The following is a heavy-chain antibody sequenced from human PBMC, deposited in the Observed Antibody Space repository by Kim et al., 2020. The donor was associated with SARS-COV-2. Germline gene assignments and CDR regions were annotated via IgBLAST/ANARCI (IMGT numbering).Heavy chain of an antibody. CDR3: AVAAGPGYVPPNAEVDYFFYYGMDV. CDR2: IIPIFDTP. CDR1: GGTFSSFA. D-gene: IGHD5-12*01. V-gene: IGHV1-69*13. J-gene: IGHJ6*02. Sequence: SVKVSCKASGGTFSSFAISWVRQAPGQGLEWMGGIIPIFDTPNFAQNFQGRVTITADESTRTAYMELTSLKSDDTGVYYCAVAAGPGYVPPNAEVDYFFYYGMDVWGQGTTVIVSS.